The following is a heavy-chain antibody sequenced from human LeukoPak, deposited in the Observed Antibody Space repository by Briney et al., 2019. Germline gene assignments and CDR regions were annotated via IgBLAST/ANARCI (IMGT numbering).Heavy chain of an antibody. CDR3: PAGDASGWYFDY. J-gene: IGHJ4*02. D-gene: IGHD6-19*01. CDR1: GYTFDDCG. CDR2: INWNVGST. Sequence: GGSLRLSCADSGYTFDDCGMSWVRQDPGKGLEWVSGINWNVGSTAYADSAKGRFTISRDIAKNSLCLQMNTLRVAQTGFYYSPAGDASGWYFDYWGQGTLVTVSS. V-gene: IGHV3-20*04.